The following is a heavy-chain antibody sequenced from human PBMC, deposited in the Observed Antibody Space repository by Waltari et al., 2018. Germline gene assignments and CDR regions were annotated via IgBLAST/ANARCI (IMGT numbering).Heavy chain of an antibody. CDR3: ARVGYGDYALADY. Sequence: QVQLQESGPGLVKPSETLSLTCTVSGYSIRSGYYWGWIRQPPGKGLEWIGSIYHSGSTYYNPSLKSRVTISVDTSKNQFSLKLSSVTAADTAVYYCARVGYGDYALADYWGQGTLVTVSS. CDR1: GYSIRSGYY. J-gene: IGHJ4*02. CDR2: IYHSGST. V-gene: IGHV4-38-2*02. D-gene: IGHD4-17*01.